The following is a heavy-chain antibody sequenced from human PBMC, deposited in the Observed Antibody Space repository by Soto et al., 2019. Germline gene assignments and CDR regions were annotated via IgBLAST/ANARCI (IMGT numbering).Heavy chain of an antibody. V-gene: IGHV3-23*01. Sequence: GGSLRLSCAASGVTFSSYSMSLVRQAPGKGLEWVSAISGSGGSTYYADSVKGRFTISRDNSKNTLYLQMNSLRAEDTAVYYCAKGQYSNRGPFDPWGQGTLVTVSS. CDR3: AKGQYSNRGPFDP. CDR1: GVTFSSYS. CDR2: ISGSGGST. J-gene: IGHJ5*02. D-gene: IGHD4-4*01.